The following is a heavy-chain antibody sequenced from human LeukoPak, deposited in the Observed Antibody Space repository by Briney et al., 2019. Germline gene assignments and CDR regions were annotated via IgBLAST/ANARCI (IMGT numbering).Heavy chain of an antibody. J-gene: IGHJ4*02. CDR3: ARGPALYCTSSSCLDGVD. CDR1: GFTFSDYA. V-gene: IGHV3-21*01. CDR2: ISSGGSYI. D-gene: IGHD2-2*01. Sequence: TGRSRRLACAASGFTFSDYAMNWVRQALGKGLEWVSSISSGGSYISYADSVKGRFTVSRDNAKDSLFLQMRSLRDEDTAVYYCARGPALYCTSSSCLDGVDWGQGTLVSVSS.